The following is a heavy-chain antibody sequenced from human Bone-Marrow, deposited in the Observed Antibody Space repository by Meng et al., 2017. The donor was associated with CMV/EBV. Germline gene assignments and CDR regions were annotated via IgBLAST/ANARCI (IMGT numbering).Heavy chain of an antibody. D-gene: IGHD1-26*01. CDR3: VSRDSYYPD. CDR2: IKQDGSEK. V-gene: IGHV3-7*01. CDR1: GFSFSSYW. J-gene: IGHJ4*02. Sequence: GGSLRLSCAASGFSFSSYWMSWVRQAPGKGLEWVANIKQDGSEKYYVDSVKGRFTISRDNPKNSLYLQMNYLRAEDTAVYYCVSRDSYYPDWGQGTLVIVAS.